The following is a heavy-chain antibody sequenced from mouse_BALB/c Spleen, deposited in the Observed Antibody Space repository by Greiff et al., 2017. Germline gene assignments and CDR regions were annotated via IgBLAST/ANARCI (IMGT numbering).Heavy chain of an antibody. V-gene: IGHV1S56*01. Sequence: VQLQESGPELVKPGASVRISCKASGYTFTSYYIHWVKQRPGQGLEWIGWIYPGNVNTKYNEKFKGKATLTADKSSSTAYMQLSSLTSEDSAVYFCARCPDYYGSSYGAMDYWGQGTSVTVSS. CDR3: ARCPDYYGSSYGAMDY. CDR2: IYPGNVNT. J-gene: IGHJ4*01. CDR1: GYTFTSYY. D-gene: IGHD1-1*01.